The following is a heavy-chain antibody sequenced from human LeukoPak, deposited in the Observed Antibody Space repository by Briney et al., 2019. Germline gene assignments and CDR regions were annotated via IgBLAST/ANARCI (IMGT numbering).Heavy chain of an antibody. CDR3: VKGRHYYDSSGYLRGYGMDV. CDR2: ISSNGGST. CDR1: GFTFSSYA. Sequence: GGSLRLSCAASGFTFSSYAMSWVRQAPGKGLEYVSAISSNGGSTYYADSVKGRFTISRDNSKNTLYLQMSSLRAEDTAVYYCVKGRHYYDSSGYLRGYGMDVWGQGTTVTVSS. D-gene: IGHD3-22*01. J-gene: IGHJ6*02. V-gene: IGHV3-64D*06.